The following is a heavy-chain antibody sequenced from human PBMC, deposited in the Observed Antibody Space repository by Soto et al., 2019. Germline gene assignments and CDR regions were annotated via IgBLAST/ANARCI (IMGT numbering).Heavy chain of an antibody. CDR3: ARRRYGSGARDLDY. J-gene: IGHJ4*02. D-gene: IGHD3-10*01. Sequence: QVQLVQSGAEVKKPGASVKVSCKASGYTFTGYGITWVRQAPGQGLAWMGWITAYNGNTNYAQNLQGRVTMTTDTSTNTAYMELRSLRSDDTAVYYCARRRYGSGARDLDYWGQGTLVTVSS. CDR2: ITAYNGNT. V-gene: IGHV1-18*01. CDR1: GYTFTGYG.